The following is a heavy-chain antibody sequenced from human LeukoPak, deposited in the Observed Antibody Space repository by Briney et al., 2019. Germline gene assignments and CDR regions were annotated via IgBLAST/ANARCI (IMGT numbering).Heavy chain of an antibody. V-gene: IGHV3-23*01. CDR3: AIGHGDYGTVFYC. Sequence: TAGSLSLSCAASGFTFRTLSMSWLRQAPGKGLECVPVISAGGGNTYYADSVKGRITTSRDNSKTALYLQMTSLRAEETAVYYCAIGHGDYGTVFYCWGEGTLVSVSS. D-gene: IGHD2-21*01. CDR2: ISAGGGNT. J-gene: IGHJ4*02. CDR1: GFTFRTLS.